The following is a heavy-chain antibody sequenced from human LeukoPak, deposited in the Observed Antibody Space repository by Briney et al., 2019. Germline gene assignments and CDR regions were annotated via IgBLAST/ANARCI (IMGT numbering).Heavy chain of an antibody. CDR2: IRYDGSNK. D-gene: IGHD6-19*01. CDR3: AKDWKYSSGTDY. CDR1: GFTFSSYG. Sequence: GGSLRLSCAASGFTFSSYGMHWVRQAPGKGLEWVAFIRYDGSNKYYADSVKGRFTISRDNSKNTLYLQMNSLRAEDTAVYYCAKDWKYSSGTDYWGQGTLVTVSS. J-gene: IGHJ4*02. V-gene: IGHV3-30*02.